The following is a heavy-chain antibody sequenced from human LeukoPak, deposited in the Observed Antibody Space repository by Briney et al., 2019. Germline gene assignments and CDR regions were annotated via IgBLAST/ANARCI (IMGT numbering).Heavy chain of an antibody. J-gene: IGHJ4*02. CDR1: GFTFSSYR. D-gene: IGHD3-22*01. CDR2: ISGSTSYI. V-gene: IGHV3-21*01. Sequence: GGSLRLSCAASGFTFSSYRMNWVRQAPGKGLEWVSSISGSTSYISYADSVKGRFTISRDNAKNSLSLQVSDLRVEDTAVYYCASDLLGYYSFDYWGQGTLVTVSS. CDR3: ASDLLGYYSFDY.